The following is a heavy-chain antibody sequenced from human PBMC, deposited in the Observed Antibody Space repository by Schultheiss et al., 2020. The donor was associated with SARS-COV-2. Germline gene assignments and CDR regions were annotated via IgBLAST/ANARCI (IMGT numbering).Heavy chain of an antibody. V-gene: IGHV3-9*01. CDR1: GFTFDDYG. Sequence: GGSLRLSCAASGFTFDDYGMSWVRQAPGKGLEWVSGISWNSGSIGYADSVKGRFTISRDNAKNSLYLQMNSLRAEDTALYYCARDLGVYRYGYDSSGYFAYWGQGTLVTVSS. CDR3: ARDLGVYRYGYDSSGYFAY. CDR2: ISWNSGSI. J-gene: IGHJ4*02. D-gene: IGHD3-22*01.